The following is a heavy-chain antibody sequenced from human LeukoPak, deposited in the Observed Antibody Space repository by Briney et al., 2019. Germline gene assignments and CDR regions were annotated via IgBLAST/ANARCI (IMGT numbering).Heavy chain of an antibody. J-gene: IGHJ6*03. Sequence: SETLSLTCTVSGGSISSSSYYWGWIRQPPGKGLEWIGSIYYSGSTYYNPSLKSRVTISVDTSKNQFSLKLSSVTAADTAVYYCARALRYFDWSLNGIQYYMDVWGKGTTVTVSS. CDR3: ARALRYFDWSLNGIQYYMDV. CDR2: IYYSGST. D-gene: IGHD3-9*01. V-gene: IGHV4-39*07. CDR1: GGSISSSSYY.